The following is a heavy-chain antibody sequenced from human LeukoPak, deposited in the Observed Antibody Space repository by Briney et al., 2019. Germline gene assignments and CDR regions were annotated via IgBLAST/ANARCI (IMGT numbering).Heavy chain of an antibody. D-gene: IGHD3-22*01. J-gene: IGHJ4*02. V-gene: IGHV3-23*01. Sequence: PGGSLRLSCAASGFTFSSYAMNWVRQAPGKGLEWVSAISGSGAGTYYADSVKGRFTISRDNSKNTLYLQMNSLRAEDTAVYYCAKDKQYYDSSGYYFDYWGQGTLVTVSS. CDR2: ISGSGAGT. CDR1: GFTFSSYA. CDR3: AKDKQYYDSSGYYFDY.